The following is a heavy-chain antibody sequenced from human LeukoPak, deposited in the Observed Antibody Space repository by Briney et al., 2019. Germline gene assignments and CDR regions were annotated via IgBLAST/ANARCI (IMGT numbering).Heavy chain of an antibody. Sequence: SETLSLTCTVSGGSISSSYWSWIRQPPGKGLEWIGYIFYTGSTDYNPSLKSQVTISVDTSKNQFSLKVNSVTAADTAVYYCARARYSRAWYASDIWGQGTVVTVSA. CDR3: ARARYSRAWYASDI. CDR1: GGSISSSY. J-gene: IGHJ3*02. CDR2: IFYTGST. D-gene: IGHD6-19*01. V-gene: IGHV4-59*01.